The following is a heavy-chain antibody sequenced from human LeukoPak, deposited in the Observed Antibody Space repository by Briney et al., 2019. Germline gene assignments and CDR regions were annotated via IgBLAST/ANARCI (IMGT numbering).Heavy chain of an antibody. CDR1: GGFHSSYL. CDR2: INHSGST. D-gene: IGHD3-10*01. Sequence: SETLSLTLPGSGGFHSSYLWNWVRPPPGKGVEGVGGINHSGSTNYNPSLKSRVTISVDTSKNQFSLKLSSVTAADTAVYYCARDRYYGSGSLNWFDPWGQGTLVTVSS. V-gene: IGHV4-34*01. J-gene: IGHJ5*02. CDR3: ARDRYYGSGSLNWFDP.